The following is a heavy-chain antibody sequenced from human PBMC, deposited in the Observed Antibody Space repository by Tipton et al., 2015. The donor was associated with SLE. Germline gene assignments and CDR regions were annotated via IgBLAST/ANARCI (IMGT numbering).Heavy chain of an antibody. CDR3: VRDPLRDYIQRKDWYFDL. V-gene: IGHV4-39*07. CDR1: GGSISTSGYY. J-gene: IGHJ2*01. Sequence: TLSLTCTVSGGSISTSGYYWGWIRQPPGKGLEWIGSIYHRMSTYYNPSLKSRVTISIDTSKNQFSLKMTSVTAADTAIYYCVRDPLRDYIQRKDWYFDLWGRGTLVTVSS. CDR2: IYHRMST. D-gene: IGHD4-11*01.